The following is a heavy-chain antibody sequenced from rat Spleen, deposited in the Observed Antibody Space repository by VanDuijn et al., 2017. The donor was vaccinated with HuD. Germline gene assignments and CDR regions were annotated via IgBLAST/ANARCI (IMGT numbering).Heavy chain of an antibody. V-gene: IGHV2-30*01. D-gene: IGHD1-12*03. Sequence: QVQLKESGPGLVQPSQTLSLTCTVSGFSLTSYNVHWVRQPTGKGLEWMGIIWAGGNTDYNSALKSRLSISRDTSKSQVFLKMNNLQTEDTAMYFCASQYYYDGYYRDYWGQGVMVTVSS. J-gene: IGHJ2*01. CDR3: ASQYYYDGYYRDY. CDR1: GFSLTSYN. CDR2: IWAGGNT.